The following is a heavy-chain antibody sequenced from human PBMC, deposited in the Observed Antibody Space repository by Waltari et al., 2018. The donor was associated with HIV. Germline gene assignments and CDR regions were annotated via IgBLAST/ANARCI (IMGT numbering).Heavy chain of an antibody. CDR3: ARRHSSSWFDS. CDR2: IYYPATT. CDR1: GDSITSGSYY. D-gene: IGHD6-13*01. V-gene: IGHV4-39*01. Sequence: QLHLQESGPGLVKPSETLSLTCTVSGDSITSGSYYWGWIRQSPGKGLEWIGTIYYPATTYYSPSLESGVTISVDTSRSLFSLKLSSVTAADTAVYYCARRHSSSWFDSWGQGTLVTVSS. J-gene: IGHJ5*01.